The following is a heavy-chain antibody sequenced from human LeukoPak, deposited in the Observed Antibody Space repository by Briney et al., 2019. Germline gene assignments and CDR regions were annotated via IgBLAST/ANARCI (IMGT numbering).Heavy chain of an antibody. CDR3: ARGAPIAYCGGDCYRSIGFDP. V-gene: IGHV1-18*01. J-gene: IGHJ5*02. CDR1: GYTFTSYG. Sequence: GASVKVSCKASGYTFTSYGISWVRQAPGQGLEWMGWISAYNGNTNCAQKLQGRVTMTTDTSTSTAYMELRSLRSDDTAVYYCARGAPIAYCGGDCYRSIGFDPWGQGTLVTVSS. D-gene: IGHD2-21*01. CDR2: ISAYNGNT.